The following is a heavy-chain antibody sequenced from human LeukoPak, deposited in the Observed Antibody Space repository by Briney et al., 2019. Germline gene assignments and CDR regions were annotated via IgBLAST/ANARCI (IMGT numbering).Heavy chain of an antibody. Sequence: SETLSLTCTVSGGSISSYYWSWIRRPAGKGLEWIGRIYTSGSTNYNPSLKSRVTMSVDTSKNQFSLKLSSVTAADTAVYYCARDRDWNEVFDYWGQGTLVTVSS. CDR3: ARDRDWNEVFDY. J-gene: IGHJ4*02. CDR2: IYTSGST. V-gene: IGHV4-4*07. CDR1: GGSISSYY. D-gene: IGHD1-1*01.